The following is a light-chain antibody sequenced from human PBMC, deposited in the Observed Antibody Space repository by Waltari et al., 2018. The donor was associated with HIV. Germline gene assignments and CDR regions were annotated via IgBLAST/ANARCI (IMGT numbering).Light chain of an antibody. CDR3: CSYAGSYTLV. CDR1: SSDVGGYNY. J-gene: IGLJ2*01. V-gene: IGLV2-11*01. Sequence: QSALTQPRSVSGSPGQSVTISCTGTSSDVGGYNYVSWYQQHPGKAPKLMIYDVSKRPSGVPDRFSGSKSGNPAALTISGLQSEEEADYYCCSYAGSYTLVFGGGTKLTVL. CDR2: DVS.